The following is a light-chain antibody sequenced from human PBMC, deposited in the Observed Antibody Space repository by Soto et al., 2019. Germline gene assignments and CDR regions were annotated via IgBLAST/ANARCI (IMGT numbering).Light chain of an antibody. V-gene: IGKV3-15*01. CDR1: QSVSSN. CDR3: QQYNNWPPYT. CDR2: GAS. J-gene: IGKJ2*01. Sequence: EIVMTQSPATLSVSPGERATLSCRASQSVSSNLAWYQQKPGQAPRLLIYGASTRATGIPARFSGSGSGTEFTLTFSSLRSEDFAVYYCQQYNNWPPYTFGQGTKLEIK.